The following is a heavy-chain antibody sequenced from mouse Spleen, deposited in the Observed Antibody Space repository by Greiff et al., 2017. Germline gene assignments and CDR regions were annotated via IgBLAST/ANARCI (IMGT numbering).Heavy chain of an antibody. CDR2: ISSGSSTI. V-gene: IGHV5-17*01. J-gene: IGHJ3*01. CDR3: ASPLLFWFAY. Sequence: DVKLVESGGGLVKPGGSLKLSCAASGFTFSDYGMHWVRQAPEKGLEWVAYISSGSSTIYYADTVKGRFTISRDNAKNTLFLQMTSLRSEDTAMYYCASPLLFWFAYWGQGTLVTVSA. D-gene: IGHD2-10*01. CDR1: GFTFSDYG.